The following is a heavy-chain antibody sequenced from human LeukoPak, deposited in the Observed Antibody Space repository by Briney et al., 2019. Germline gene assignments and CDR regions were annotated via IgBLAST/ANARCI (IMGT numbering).Heavy chain of an antibody. V-gene: IGHV3-30-3*01. D-gene: IGHD3-10*01. CDR2: ISYDGSNK. Sequence: GRSLRLSCAASGFTFSSYTMHWVRQAPGKGLEWVAVISYDGSNKYYADSVKGRFTISRDNSKNTLYLQMNSLRAEDTAVYYCARDLTMVRGVILHTFDYWGQGTPVTVSS. CDR1: GFTFSSYT. J-gene: IGHJ4*02. CDR3: ARDLTMVRGVILHTFDY.